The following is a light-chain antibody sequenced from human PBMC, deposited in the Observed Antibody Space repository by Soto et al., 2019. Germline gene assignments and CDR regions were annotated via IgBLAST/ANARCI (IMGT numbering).Light chain of an antibody. J-gene: IGLJ1*01. CDR2: EVS. CDR1: SSDVGAYNY. V-gene: IGLV2-8*01. Sequence: QSVLTQPPSASGSPGQSVTISCTGTSSDVGAYNYVSWYQQFPGKAPKLIIYEVSKRPSGVPDRFSGSKSGNTASLTVSGLQAEDEADYYCTSYAGTYSFFYVFGTGTKVTDL. CDR3: TSYAGTYSFFYV.